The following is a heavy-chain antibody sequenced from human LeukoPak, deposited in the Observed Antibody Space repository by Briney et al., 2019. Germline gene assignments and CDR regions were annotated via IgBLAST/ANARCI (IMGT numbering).Heavy chain of an antibody. Sequence: AGESLKISCKGSGYSFTSYWIGWVRQMPGRGLEWMGIIYPGDSDTRYSPSFQGQVTISADKSISTAYLQWSSLKASDTAMYYCARGSTGGVNFDWLLLAYYFDYWGQGTLVTVSS. V-gene: IGHV5-51*01. CDR2: IYPGDSDT. J-gene: IGHJ4*02. CDR3: ARGSTGGVNFDWLLLAYYFDY. CDR1: GYSFTSYW. D-gene: IGHD3-9*01.